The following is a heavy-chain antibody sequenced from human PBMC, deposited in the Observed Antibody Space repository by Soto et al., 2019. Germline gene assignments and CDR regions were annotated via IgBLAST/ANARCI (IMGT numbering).Heavy chain of an antibody. J-gene: IGHJ6*02. CDR2: INAGNGNT. D-gene: IGHD3-9*01. CDR1: GYTFTSYA. Sequence: GASVKVSCKASGYTFTSYAMHWVRQAPGQRLEWMGWINAGNGNTKYSQKFQGRVTITRDTSASTAYMELSSLRSEDTAVYYCAREPTSHYDILTGYRTSGVYYYYGMDVWGQGTTVTVSS. CDR3: AREPTSHYDILTGYRTSGVYYYYGMDV. V-gene: IGHV1-3*01.